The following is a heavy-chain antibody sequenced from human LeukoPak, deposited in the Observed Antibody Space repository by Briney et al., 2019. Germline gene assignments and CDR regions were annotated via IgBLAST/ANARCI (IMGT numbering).Heavy chain of an antibody. CDR1: GGTFSSYA. CDR3: ARCGRIVVVPAAMTPCYMDV. D-gene: IGHD2-2*01. CDR2: IIPIFGTA. J-gene: IGHJ6*03. V-gene: IGHV1-69*13. Sequence: ASVKVSCKASGGTFSSYAISWVRQAPGQGLEWMGGIIPIFGTANYAQKFQGRVTITADESTSTAYMELSSLRSEDTAVYYCARCGRIVVVPAAMTPCYMDVWGKGTTVTVSS.